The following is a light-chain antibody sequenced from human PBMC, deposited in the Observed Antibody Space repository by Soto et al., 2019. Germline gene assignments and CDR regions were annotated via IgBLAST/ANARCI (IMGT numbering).Light chain of an antibody. CDR2: KAS. CDR3: QHYESYPLS. J-gene: IGKJ4*01. Sequence: DIPMTQSPSTLSASIGDRVTITCRASQSISIWLAWYQQKPGKAPKLLIYKASILQSGVPSRFSGSGSGTDFSLSISRLQPDDVAAYYCQHYESYPLSFGGGTRVEIQ. V-gene: IGKV1-5*03. CDR1: QSISIW.